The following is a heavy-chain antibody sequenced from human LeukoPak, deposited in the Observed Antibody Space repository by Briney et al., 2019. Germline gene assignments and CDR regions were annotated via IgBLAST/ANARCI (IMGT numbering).Heavy chain of an antibody. Sequence: ASVKVSCKASGYTFNSYGFSWVRQAPGQGLGWMGWISAYNGNTNYAQKLQGRVTMTTDTTTSTAYMELRSLRSDDTAVYYCARDLRNYYGSGSDYWGQGTLVTVSS. CDR2: ISAYNGNT. V-gene: IGHV1-18*01. CDR3: ARDLRNYYGSGSDY. D-gene: IGHD3-10*01. CDR1: GYTFNSYG. J-gene: IGHJ4*02.